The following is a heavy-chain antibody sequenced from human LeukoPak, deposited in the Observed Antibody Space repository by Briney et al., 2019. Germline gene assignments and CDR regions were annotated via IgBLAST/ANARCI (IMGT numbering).Heavy chain of an antibody. V-gene: IGHV4-59*01. CDR2: IYYSGST. CDR1: SGSISSYY. CDR3: ARLKCISTTCPSRYVMDV. J-gene: IGHJ6*02. Sequence: SETLSLTCSVSSGSISSYYWSWIRQPPGKGLEYIGYIYYSGSTNYNPSLKSRVTISVDTSKDQFSLNLTSVTAADTAVYYCARLKCISTTCPSRYVMDVWGQGTTVTVAS. D-gene: IGHD2-2*01.